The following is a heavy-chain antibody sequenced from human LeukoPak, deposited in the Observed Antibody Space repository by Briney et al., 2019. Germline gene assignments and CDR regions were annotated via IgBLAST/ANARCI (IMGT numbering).Heavy chain of an antibody. CDR1: GYSVTSHW. J-gene: IGHJ3*02. Sequence: GESLKISCKGSGYSVTSHWIGWGRQMPGEGLEWRGIIYPGDSDNRYSTSFQGQVTISADKSLSTAFLQWSRLKASDTAIYYCARTERVDTAMDYAFDIWGQGTMVSVSS. CDR3: ARTERVDTAMDYAFDI. CDR2: IYPGDSDN. V-gene: IGHV5-51*01. D-gene: IGHD5-18*01.